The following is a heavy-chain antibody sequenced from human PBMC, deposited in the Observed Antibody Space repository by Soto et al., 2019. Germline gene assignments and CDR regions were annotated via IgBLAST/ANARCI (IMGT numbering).Heavy chain of an antibody. CDR1: GFTFSSYS. CDR2: ISSSSSYI. Sequence: GGSLRLSCAASGFTFSSYSMNRVRQAPGKGLEWVSSISSSSSYIYYADSVKGRFTISRDNAKNSLYLQMNSLRAEDTAVYYCARDLPAAIFSLDYWGQGTLVTVSS. V-gene: IGHV3-21*01. CDR3: ARDLPAAIFSLDY. J-gene: IGHJ4*02. D-gene: IGHD2-2*01.